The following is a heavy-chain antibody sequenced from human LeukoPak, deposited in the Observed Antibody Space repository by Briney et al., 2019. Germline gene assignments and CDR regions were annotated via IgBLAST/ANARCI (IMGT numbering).Heavy chain of an antibody. Sequence: GGSLRLSCAASGFTFRNYAMSWVRQAPGKGLEWVSIISGSGSSTYYADSVKGRFTFSRDNSKNTLSLEMNSLRVEDTAVYYCAKGRVRGVITSFDYWGQGTLVTVSS. CDR3: AKGRVRGVITSFDY. V-gene: IGHV3-23*01. D-gene: IGHD3-10*01. CDR1: GFTFRNYA. CDR2: ISGSGSST. J-gene: IGHJ4*02.